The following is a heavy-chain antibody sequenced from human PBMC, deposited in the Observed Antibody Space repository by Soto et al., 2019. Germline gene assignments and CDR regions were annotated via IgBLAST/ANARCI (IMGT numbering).Heavy chain of an antibody. CDR1: GFSSSPFW. V-gene: IGHV3-7*04. D-gene: IGHD6-19*01. Sequence: EVQLVESGGGLVQPGGSLRLSCADSGFSSSPFWMTWVRQAPGKGLEWVALIKQDGSEELYVDSVKGRFTISRDNAKNTVYLQMDSLRVEDTAVYYCTGGSGWLQTDXGQGTLVTVSS. J-gene: IGHJ4*02. CDR2: IKQDGSEE. CDR3: TGGSGWLQTD.